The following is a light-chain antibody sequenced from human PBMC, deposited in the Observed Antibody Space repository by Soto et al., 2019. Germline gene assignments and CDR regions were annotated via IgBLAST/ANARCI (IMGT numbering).Light chain of an antibody. V-gene: IGKV1-33*01. CDR2: DAS. CDR1: QVINNY. Sequence: DIQMTQSPSSLSASVGDRVTITCRASQVINNYLNWYQQKPGKAPKLLIYDASNLETGVPSRFSGSGSGTDFTLTISSLQPEDIATYYCQQYDNHPPINFGQGTRLEIK. CDR3: QQYDNHPPIN. J-gene: IGKJ5*01.